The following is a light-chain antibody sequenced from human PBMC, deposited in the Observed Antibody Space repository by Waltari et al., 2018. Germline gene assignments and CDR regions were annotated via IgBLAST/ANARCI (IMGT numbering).Light chain of an antibody. V-gene: IGKV3-20*01. CDR2: GTS. CDR3: QHHVRLPAT. Sequence: IVLTQSPGTLSLSPGGRATLSCRASQNIGHYLAGYQQKPGQAPRLLIYGTSTRAAGIPDRFSGSGSGADFSLTITRLEPEDFAVYYCQHHVRLPATFGQGTKV. J-gene: IGKJ1*01. CDR1: QNIGHY.